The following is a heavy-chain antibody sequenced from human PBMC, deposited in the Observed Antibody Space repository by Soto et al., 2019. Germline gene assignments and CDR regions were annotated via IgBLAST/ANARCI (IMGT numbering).Heavy chain of an antibody. D-gene: IGHD3-3*01. V-gene: IGHV3-48*01. CDR1: GFTFSSYS. CDR3: ARSGFWSGYYSYYYYYYMDV. Sequence: PGGSLRLSCAASGFTFSSYSMNWVRQAPGKGLEWVSYISSSSSTIYYADSVKGRFTISRDNAKNSLYLQMNSLRAEDTAVYYCARSGFWSGYYSYYYYYYMDVWGKGTTVTVSS. CDR2: ISSSSSTI. J-gene: IGHJ6*03.